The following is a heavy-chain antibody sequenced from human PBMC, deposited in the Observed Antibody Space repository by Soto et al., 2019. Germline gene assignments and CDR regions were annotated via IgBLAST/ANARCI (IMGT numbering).Heavy chain of an antibody. CDR3: ARVEIELGFGEFTSLDY. D-gene: IGHD3-10*01. Sequence: ASVKVSCKASGYTFTGYYMHWVRQAPGQGLEWMGWINPNSGGTNYAQKFQGRVTMTRDTSISTAYMELSRLRSDDTAVYYCARVEIELGFGEFTSLDYWGQGTLVTVSS. CDR2: INPNSGGT. J-gene: IGHJ4*02. V-gene: IGHV1-2*02. CDR1: GYTFTGYY.